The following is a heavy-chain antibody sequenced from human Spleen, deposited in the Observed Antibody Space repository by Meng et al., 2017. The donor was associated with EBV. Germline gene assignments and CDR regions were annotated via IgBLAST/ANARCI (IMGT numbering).Heavy chain of an antibody. CDR1: GDASSMSAYY. V-gene: IGHV4-39*01. D-gene: IGHD3-22*01. Sequence: HLQASGPRLCKPSGTLSLPCSVPGDASSMSAYYWGWIRQPPGKGPEWIGSIYYTGSTYFNPSLRSRVTISVDTSKNQYSLRLSSVTAADTAVYYCARPRGDDYYYLFGYWGQGALVTVSS. CDR2: IYYTGST. CDR3: ARPRGDDYYYLFGY. J-gene: IGHJ4*02.